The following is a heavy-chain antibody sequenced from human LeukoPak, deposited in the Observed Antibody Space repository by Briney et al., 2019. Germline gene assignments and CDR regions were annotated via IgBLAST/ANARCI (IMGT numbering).Heavy chain of an antibody. CDR2: IYYSGST. Sequence: PSETLSLTCTVSGGSISSGGYYWSWIRQHPGKGLEWIGYIYYSGSTYYNPSLKSRVTISVDTSKNQFSLKLSPVTAADTAVYYCARMTVGLNGGYADYWGQGTLVTVSS. V-gene: IGHV4-31*03. CDR3: ARMTVGLNGGYADY. D-gene: IGHD5-12*01. J-gene: IGHJ4*02. CDR1: GGSISSGGYY.